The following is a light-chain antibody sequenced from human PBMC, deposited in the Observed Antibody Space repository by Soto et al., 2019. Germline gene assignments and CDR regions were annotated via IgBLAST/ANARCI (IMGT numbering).Light chain of an antibody. CDR3: SSYTSSSTYVV. V-gene: IGLV2-14*01. J-gene: IGLJ2*01. Sequence: QSALTQPASVSGSPGQLITISCTGTSSDVGGYNYVSWYQQHPGKAPKLMIYDVSNRPSGVSNRFSGSKSGNTASLTISGLQAEEEADYYCSSYTSSSTYVVFGGGTKLTVL. CDR2: DVS. CDR1: SSDVGGYNY.